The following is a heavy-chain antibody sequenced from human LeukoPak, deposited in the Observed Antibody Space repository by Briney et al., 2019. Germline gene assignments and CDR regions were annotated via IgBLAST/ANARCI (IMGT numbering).Heavy chain of an antibody. CDR1: GGSFSDYY. CDR2: TNHSGSA. CDR3: ARERASNNYNNWLDP. J-gene: IGHJ5*02. V-gene: IGHV4-34*01. D-gene: IGHD4-11*01. Sequence: SETLSLTCAVYGGSFSDYYWTWIRQPPGKGLEWIGDTNHSGSANYNPSLKSRVTISVDRSRNQFYLRLSPVTVADTALYYCARERASNNYNNWLDPWGQGTLVTVSS.